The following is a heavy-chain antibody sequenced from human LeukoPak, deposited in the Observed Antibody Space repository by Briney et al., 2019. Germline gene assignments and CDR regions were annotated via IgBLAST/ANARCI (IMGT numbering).Heavy chain of an antibody. CDR2: IKQDGSEK. Sequence: GGSLRLSCAASGFTFSSYWMSWVRQAPGKGLEWVANIKQDGSEKYYVDSVKGRFTISRDNAKNSLYLQMNSLRAEDTAVYYCARDPASGSYFSYYYYMDVWGKGTTVTVSS. CDR1: GFTFSSYW. J-gene: IGHJ6*03. CDR3: ARDPASGSYFSYYYYMDV. V-gene: IGHV3-7*01. D-gene: IGHD1-26*01.